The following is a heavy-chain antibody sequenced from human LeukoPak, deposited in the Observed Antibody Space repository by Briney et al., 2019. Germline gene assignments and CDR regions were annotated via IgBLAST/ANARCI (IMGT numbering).Heavy chain of an antibody. Sequence: PGGSLRLSCAASGFTISNYWLSWVRQAPGKGLEWVASIKQDGSEKYYVDSVKGRFTISRDNAKNSLYLQMNSLRAEDTAVYYCARDRNGIAVAGPFDYWGQGTLVTVSS. J-gene: IGHJ4*02. V-gene: IGHV3-7*01. CDR2: IKQDGSEK. CDR3: ARDRNGIAVAGPFDY. D-gene: IGHD6-19*01. CDR1: GFTISNYW.